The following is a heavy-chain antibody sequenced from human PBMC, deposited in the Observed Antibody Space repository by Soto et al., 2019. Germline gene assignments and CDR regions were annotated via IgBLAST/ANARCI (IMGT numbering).Heavy chain of an antibody. Sequence: GGSLRLSCAASGFTFSTYWMHWVRQAPGKGLVWVSRINSDGSRINYADSVKGRFTISRDNAKNTLYLQMNSLRAEDTAVYYWARGGGGLNGFDPWGQETLVTVPS. V-gene: IGHV3-74*01. CDR2: INSDGSRI. CDR3: ARGGGGLNGFDP. CDR1: GFTFSTYW. J-gene: IGHJ5*02. D-gene: IGHD3-16*01.